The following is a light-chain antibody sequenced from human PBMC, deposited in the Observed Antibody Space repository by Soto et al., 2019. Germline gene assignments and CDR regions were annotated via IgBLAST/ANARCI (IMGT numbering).Light chain of an antibody. CDR3: RSYTSSSTLV. CDR1: ISDVGGYNY. V-gene: IGLV2-14*01. CDR2: EVS. Sequence: QTLLTQPASVSGSPGQSNTMSCTGTISDVGGYNYVSWYQQHPGKAPKLMIYEVSNRPSGVSNRFSGSKSGNTASLTISGLQAEDEADYYCRSYTSSSTLVFGTGTKVTVL. J-gene: IGLJ1*01.